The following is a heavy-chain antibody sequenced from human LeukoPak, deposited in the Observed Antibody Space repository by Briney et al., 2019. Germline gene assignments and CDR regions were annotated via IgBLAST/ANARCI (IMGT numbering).Heavy chain of an antibody. CDR1: GFTFSDYY. Sequence: GGSLRLSCAASGFTFSDYYMSWIRQAPGKGLEWVSYISSSGNSIYYADSVKGRFTISRDNAKNSLYLQMNSLRAKDTAVYYCARDGEFYYDSSSYWGQGSLVTVSS. V-gene: IGHV3-11*01. CDR3: ARDGEFYYDSSSY. CDR2: ISSSGNSI. J-gene: IGHJ4*02. D-gene: IGHD3-22*01.